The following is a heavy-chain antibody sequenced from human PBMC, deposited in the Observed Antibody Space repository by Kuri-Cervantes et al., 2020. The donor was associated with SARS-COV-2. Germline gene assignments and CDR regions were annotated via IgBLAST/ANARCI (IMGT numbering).Heavy chain of an antibody. CDR1: GFTFSSYA. V-gene: IGHV3-23*01. Sequence: GGSLRLSCAASGFTFSSYAMSWVRQAPGKGLEWVSAISGSGGSTYYADSVKGRFTISRDNSKNTLYLQMNSLRVEDTAVYYCAKESRIRVAVAASDPWGQGTLVTVSS. J-gene: IGHJ5*02. CDR2: ISGSGGST. CDR3: AKESRIRVAVAASDP. D-gene: IGHD6-19*01.